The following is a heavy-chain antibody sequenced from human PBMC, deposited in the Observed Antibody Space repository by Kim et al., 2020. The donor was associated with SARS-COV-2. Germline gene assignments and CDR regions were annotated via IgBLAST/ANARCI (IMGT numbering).Heavy chain of an antibody. CDR2: INTDNGNT. CDR1: GYNFIENG. Sequence: ASVKVSCKASGYNFIENGMNWVRQAPGQTLEWLGWINTDNGNTIYSEKFRGRVTITRDSSATTVYMDMSGLGSEDTAVYYCARSQAYWGQGTLLTVSS. CDR3: ARSQAY. J-gene: IGHJ4*02. V-gene: IGHV1-3*04.